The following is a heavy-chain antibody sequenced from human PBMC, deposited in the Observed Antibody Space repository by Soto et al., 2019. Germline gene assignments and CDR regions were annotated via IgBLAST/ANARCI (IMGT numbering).Heavy chain of an antibody. CDR2: VYHSGNT. J-gene: IGHJ4*02. CDR3: AREWQRGTDY. D-gene: IGHD6-25*01. CDR1: GGSINDTNYY. Sequence: SETLSLTCSVSGGSINDTNYYWGWIRQPPGKGLEWIGTVYHSGNTYYNPSLKSRITISVDTSRNDFSLNVRSVTAADTAVYYCAREWQRGTDYWGQGALVTVSS. V-gene: IGHV4-39*02.